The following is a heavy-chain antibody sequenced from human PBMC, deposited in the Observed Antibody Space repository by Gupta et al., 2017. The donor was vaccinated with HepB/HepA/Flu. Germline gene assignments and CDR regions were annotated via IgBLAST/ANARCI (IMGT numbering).Heavy chain of an antibody. CDR2: IWFHGNNK. D-gene: IGHD5-24*01. CDR3: AKYGTIRGKSYYYTGMDV. J-gene: IGHJ6*02. CDR1: GLRFSTYD. Sequence: QVQLVDSGGGVVQPGTSLRLSCAASGLRFSTYDMHWVRPAPGKGLEWVAVIWFHGNNKNYAESVKGRFTVSRDNSKNTLYLEMNSLRAEDTAVYYCAKYGTIRGKSYYYTGMDVWGQGTTVTVSS. V-gene: IGHV3-33*06.